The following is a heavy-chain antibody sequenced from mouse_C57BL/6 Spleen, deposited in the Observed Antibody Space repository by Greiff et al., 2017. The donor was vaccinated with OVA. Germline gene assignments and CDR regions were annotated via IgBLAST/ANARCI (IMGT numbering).Heavy chain of an antibody. V-gene: IGHV1-50*01. D-gene: IGHD2-1*01. J-gene: IGHJ1*03. CDR1: GYTFTSYW. CDR3: ARGGGYYGNWYFDV. CDR2: IDPSDSYT. Sequence: QVQLQQPGAELVKPGASVKLSCKASGYTFTSYWMQWVKQRPGQGLAWIGEIDPSDSYTNYNQQFKGKATLTVDTSSSTAYMQLSSLTSEDSAVYYCARGGGYYGNWYFDVWGTGTTVTVSS.